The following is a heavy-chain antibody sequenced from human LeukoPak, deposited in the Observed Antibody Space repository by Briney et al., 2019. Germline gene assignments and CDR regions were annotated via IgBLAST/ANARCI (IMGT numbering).Heavy chain of an antibody. Sequence: PSETPSLTCAVYGGSFSGYYWSWIRQPPGKGLEWIGEINHSGSTNYNPSLKSRVTISVDTSKNQFSLKLSSVTAADTAVYYCARFSPSYYDILTGYNDLDYWGQGTLVTVSS. V-gene: IGHV4-34*01. CDR1: GGSFSGYY. D-gene: IGHD3-9*01. CDR2: INHSGST. CDR3: ARFSPSYYDILTGYNDLDY. J-gene: IGHJ4*02.